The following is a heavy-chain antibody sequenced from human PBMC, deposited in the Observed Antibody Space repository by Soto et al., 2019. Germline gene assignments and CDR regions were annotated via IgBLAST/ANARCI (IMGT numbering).Heavy chain of an antibody. Sequence: QLQLQGSGPGLLKPSETLSLPCTVSGVSISSSSYYWGWIRQPPGKGLEWIGSFFYSGSTHYNPSLGSRLSISADTSDNEVSLKLSSVPAADTAVYYCARHPRHTDGSGEEYYYYVDAWGRGTTVTVPS. CDR1: GVSISSSSYY. J-gene: IGHJ6*03. D-gene: IGHD3-10*01. CDR3: ARHPRHTDGSGEEYYYYVDA. CDR2: FFYSGST. V-gene: IGHV4-39*01.